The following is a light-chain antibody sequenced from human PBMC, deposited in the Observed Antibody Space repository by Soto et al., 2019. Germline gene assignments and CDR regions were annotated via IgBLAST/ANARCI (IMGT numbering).Light chain of an antibody. V-gene: IGKV3-11*01. Sequence: EIVLTQSPATLSLSPGERATLSCRASQSVSSYLAWYQQKRGQAPRLLIYDASNRATGISARFSGSGSGTDFTLTISSLEPEDFAVYYCQQRYNWPLTFGPGTKVDIK. CDR3: QQRYNWPLT. CDR2: DAS. J-gene: IGKJ3*01. CDR1: QSVSSY.